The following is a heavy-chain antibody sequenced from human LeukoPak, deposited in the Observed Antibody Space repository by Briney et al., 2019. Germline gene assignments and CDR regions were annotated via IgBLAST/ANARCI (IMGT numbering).Heavy chain of an antibody. D-gene: IGHD2-2*01. CDR2: ITGSGGST. J-gene: IGHJ4*02. Sequence: GGSLRLSCAASGFTFSNYGMTWVRQAPGKGLEWVSAITGSGGSTYYADSVKGRFTISRDNSKNTLYLQMNSLRAEDTAVYYCAREAAQDIVVAPPSDYWGQGTLVTVSS. CDR3: AREAAQDIVVAPPSDY. V-gene: IGHV3-23*01. CDR1: GFTFSNYG.